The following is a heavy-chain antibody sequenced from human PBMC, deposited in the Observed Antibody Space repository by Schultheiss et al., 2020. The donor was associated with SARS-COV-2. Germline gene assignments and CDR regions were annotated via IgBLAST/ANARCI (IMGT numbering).Heavy chain of an antibody. Sequence: GGSLRLSCAASGFTFSSYSMNWVRQAPGKGLEWVSSISSSSSYIYYADSVKGRFTISRDNAKNSLYLQMNSLRAEDTAVYYCARDRDYYDSSGYFTEAAFDIWGQGTMVTVSS. J-gene: IGHJ3*02. CDR2: ISSSSSYI. CDR3: ARDRDYYDSSGYFTEAAFDI. V-gene: IGHV3-21*01. CDR1: GFTFSSYS. D-gene: IGHD3-22*01.